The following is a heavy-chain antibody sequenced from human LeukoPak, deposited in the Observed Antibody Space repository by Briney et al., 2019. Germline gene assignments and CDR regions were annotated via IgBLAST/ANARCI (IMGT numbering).Heavy chain of an antibody. V-gene: IGHV3-11*01. CDR2: ISSSGSTI. D-gene: IGHD2-2*01. CDR3: ARDQGYCSSTSCYSAHNWFDP. J-gene: IGHJ5*02. CDR1: GFTFSDYY. Sequence: GGSLRLSCAASGFTFSDYYMSWIRQAPGKGLEWVSYISSSGSTIYYADSVKGRFTISRDNAKNSLYLQMNSLRAEDTAVYYCARDQGYCSSTSCYSAHNWFDPWGQGTLVTVSS.